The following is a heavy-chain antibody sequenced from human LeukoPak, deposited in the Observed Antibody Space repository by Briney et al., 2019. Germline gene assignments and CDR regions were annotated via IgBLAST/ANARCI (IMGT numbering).Heavy chain of an antibody. CDR3: ARDDSSGYYYSFDY. D-gene: IGHD3-22*01. J-gene: IGHJ4*02. CDR1: GYTFTGYY. CDR2: INPNSGGT. Sequence: ASVKVSCKASGYTFTGYYMHWVRQAPGQGLEWMGWINPNSGGTNYAQKFQGRVTMTRDTSISTAYMEPSRLRSDDTAVHYCARDDSSGYYYSFDYWGQGTLVTVSS. V-gene: IGHV1-2*02.